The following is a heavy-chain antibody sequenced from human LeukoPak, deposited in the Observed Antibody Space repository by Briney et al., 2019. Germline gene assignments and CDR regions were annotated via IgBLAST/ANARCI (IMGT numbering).Heavy chain of an antibody. D-gene: IGHD6-19*01. J-gene: IGHJ4*02. V-gene: IGHV4-34*01. Sequence: SETLSLTCDVYGGSLSGYYWTWIRQPPGKGLEWIGEINHSGVTNYNPSLKSRVTISVDTSEIQFSLKLNSVTAADTAVYYCARFVVGQWLINYWGQGALVTVSS. CDR3: ARFVVGQWLINY. CDR2: INHSGVT. CDR1: GGSLSGYY.